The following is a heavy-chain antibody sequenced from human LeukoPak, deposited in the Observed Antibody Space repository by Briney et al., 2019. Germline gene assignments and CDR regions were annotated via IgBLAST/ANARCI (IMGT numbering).Heavy chain of an antibody. CDR3: AREFRAGVTTLNCYYYMDV. V-gene: IGHV1-2*02. D-gene: IGHD4-11*01. J-gene: IGHJ6*03. CDR2: INPNSGGT. CDR1: GYTFTGYY. Sequence: ASVKVSCKTSGYTFTGYYMHWVRQAPGQGLEWMGWINPNSGGTNYAQKFQGRVTMTRDTSISTAYMELSSLRSDDTAVYYCAREFRAGVTTLNCYYYMDVWGKGTTVTVSS.